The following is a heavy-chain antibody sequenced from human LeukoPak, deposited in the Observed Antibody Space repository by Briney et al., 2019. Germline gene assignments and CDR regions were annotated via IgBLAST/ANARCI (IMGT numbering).Heavy chain of an antibody. V-gene: IGHV3-74*01. D-gene: IGHD6-13*01. Sequence: PGGSLRLSCAVSGFTFSSYWIHWVRHAPGKGLVWVSLINTDGSATTYGDSTKGRFTVSRDNDKNTLFLDMNSLRVEDTAVYYCARGTAATAGIDYWGQGTLVTVSS. CDR2: INTDGSAT. J-gene: IGHJ4*02. CDR3: ARGTAATAGIDY. CDR1: GFTFSSYW.